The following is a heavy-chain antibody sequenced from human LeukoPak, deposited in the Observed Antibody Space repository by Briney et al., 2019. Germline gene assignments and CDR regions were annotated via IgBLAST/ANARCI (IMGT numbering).Heavy chain of an antibody. CDR3: ARASYSYDINGWVPFDY. CDR1: GNSLSSGDYY. D-gene: IGHD3-22*01. J-gene: IGHJ4*02. Sequence: PSETLSLTCTVSGNSLSSGDYYWSWIRQPAGKGLEWIGRIYTSGSTNYNPSLKSRVTISGDTSKNQFSLRLSSVTAADTAVYYCARASYSYDINGWVPFDYWGQGTLVTGSS. V-gene: IGHV4-61*02. CDR2: IYTSGST.